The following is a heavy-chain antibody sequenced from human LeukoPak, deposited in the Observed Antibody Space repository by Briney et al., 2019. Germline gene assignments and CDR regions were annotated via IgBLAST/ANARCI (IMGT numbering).Heavy chain of an antibody. J-gene: IGHJ4*02. CDR2: INHSGST. CDR1: GGSFSGYY. V-gene: IGHV4-34*01. D-gene: IGHD6-19*01. CDR3: ARGSNGSGSHFDY. Sequence: SETLSLTCAVYGGSFSGYYWSWIRQPPGKGLEWIGEINHSGSTNYTPSLKSRVTISVDTSKNQFSLKLSSVTAADTAVYYCARGSNGSGSHFDYWGQGTLVTASS.